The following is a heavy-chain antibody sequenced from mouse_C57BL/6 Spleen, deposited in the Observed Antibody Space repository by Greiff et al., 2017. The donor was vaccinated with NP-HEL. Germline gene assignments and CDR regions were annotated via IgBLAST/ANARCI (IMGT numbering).Heavy chain of an antibody. CDR2: IRSKSNNYAT. CDR3: VGGDYYGSSYGWFAY. D-gene: IGHD1-1*01. J-gene: IGHJ3*01. CDR1: GFSFNTYA. Sequence: EVQRVESGGGLVQPKGSLKLSCAASGFSFNTYAMNWVRQAPGKGLEWVARIRSKSNNYATYYADSVKDRFTISRDDSESMLYLQMNNLKTEDTAMYYCVGGDYYGSSYGWFAYWGQGTLVTVSA. V-gene: IGHV10-1*01.